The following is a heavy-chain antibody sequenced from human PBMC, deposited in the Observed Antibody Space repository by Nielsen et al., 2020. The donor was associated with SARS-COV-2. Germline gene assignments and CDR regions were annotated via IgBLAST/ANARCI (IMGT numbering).Heavy chain of an antibody. V-gene: IGHV1-46*01. CDR3: ARDSSGTYRRVDY. CDR2: INPTNGGT. CDR1: GYTFINYY. J-gene: IGHJ4*02. D-gene: IGHD3-22*01. Sequence: ASVKVSCKASGYTFINYYMHWVRQAPGQGLEWMGLINPTNGGTTYAQKFQGRVTMTRDTSTSTVYMELSSLRSDDTAVYYCARDSSGTYRRVDYWGQGTLVTVSS.